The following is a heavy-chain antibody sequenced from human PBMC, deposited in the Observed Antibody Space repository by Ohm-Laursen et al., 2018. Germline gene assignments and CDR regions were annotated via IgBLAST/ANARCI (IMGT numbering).Heavy chain of an antibody. J-gene: IGHJ3*02. Sequence: ASVKVSCKASAYTFTGYLMHWVRQAPGQGLEWMGWINPNSGGTKYSQKFQGRVTMTRDTSINTAYMELSELRSDDTAVYYCAREGVIATNINQGNDAFDIWGQGAMVTVSS. CDR3: AREGVIATNINQGNDAFDI. D-gene: IGHD2-21*01. V-gene: IGHV1-2*02. CDR1: AYTFTGYL. CDR2: INPNSGGT.